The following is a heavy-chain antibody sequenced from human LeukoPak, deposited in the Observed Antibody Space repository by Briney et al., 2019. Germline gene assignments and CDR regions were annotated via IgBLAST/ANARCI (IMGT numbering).Heavy chain of an antibody. CDR2: IYYSGTT. D-gene: IGHD1-26*01. CDR3: ARHSGASPHYFDY. J-gene: IGHJ4*02. Sequence: SETLFLTCTVSGGSISNYYWSWIRQPPGKGLEWIGFIYYSGTTHYNPSLKSRVTMSVATSNNQFSLRLSSVTAADTAIYYCARHSGASPHYFDYWGQGALVTVSS. CDR1: GGSISNYY. V-gene: IGHV4-59*08.